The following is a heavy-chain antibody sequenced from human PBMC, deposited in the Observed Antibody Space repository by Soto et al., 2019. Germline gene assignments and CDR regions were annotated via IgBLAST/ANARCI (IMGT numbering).Heavy chain of an antibody. Sequence: GGSLRLSCAASGFTFSSYGMHWVRQAPGKGLEWVAVIWYDGSNKYYADSVKGRFTISRDNSKNTLYLQMNSLRAEDTAVYYCARDQKSSWIGAFDIWGQGTMVTVSS. J-gene: IGHJ3*02. V-gene: IGHV3-33*01. CDR1: GFTFSSYG. CDR3: ARDQKSSWIGAFDI. D-gene: IGHD6-13*01. CDR2: IWYDGSNK.